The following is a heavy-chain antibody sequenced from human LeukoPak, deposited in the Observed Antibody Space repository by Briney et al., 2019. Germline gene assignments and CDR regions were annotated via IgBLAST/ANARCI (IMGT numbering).Heavy chain of an antibody. D-gene: IGHD3-3*01. CDR1: GGSFSGYY. CDR2: INHSGST. CDR3: ARRGYDFWSGYYRAFDI. J-gene: IGHJ3*02. V-gene: IGHV4-34*01. Sequence: SETLSLTCAVYGGSFSGYYWSWIRQPPGKGLEWIGEINHSGSTNYNPPLKSRVTISVDTSKNQFSLKLSSVTAADTAVYYCARRGYDFWSGYYRAFDIWGQGAMVTVSS.